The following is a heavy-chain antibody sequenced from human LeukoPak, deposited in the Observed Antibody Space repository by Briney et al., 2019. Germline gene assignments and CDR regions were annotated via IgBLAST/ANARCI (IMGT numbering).Heavy chain of an antibody. CDR2: IRSKAYGGTT. V-gene: IGHV3-49*04. D-gene: IGHD5-18*01. CDR1: GFTFGDYA. CDR3: TRDSYGLDY. Sequence: GGSLRLSCTASGFTFGDYAMSWVRQAPGKGLEWVGFIRSKAYGGTTEYAASVKGRFTISRDDSESIAYLQMNSLKTEDTAVYYCTRDSYGLDYWGQGTLVTVSS. J-gene: IGHJ4*02.